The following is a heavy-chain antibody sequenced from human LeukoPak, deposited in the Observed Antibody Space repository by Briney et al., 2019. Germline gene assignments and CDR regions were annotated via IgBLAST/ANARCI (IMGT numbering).Heavy chain of an antibody. Sequence: GGSLRLSCAASGFTFSNYGMHWVRQAPDKGLEWVAFVRYDGDKTYYADSVKGRFTISRDNSKTTLYLQMNSLKPEDTAVYYCAKDALPVYPYYYLDVWGKGTTVTVSS. CDR1: GFTFSNYG. D-gene: IGHD2-2*01. J-gene: IGHJ6*03. V-gene: IGHV3-30*02. CDR2: VRYDGDKT. CDR3: AKDALPVYPYYYLDV.